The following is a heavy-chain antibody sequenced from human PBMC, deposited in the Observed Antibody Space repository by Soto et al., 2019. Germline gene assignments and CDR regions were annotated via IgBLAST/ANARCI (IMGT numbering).Heavy chain of an antibody. CDR1: GYTFTSYD. D-gene: IGHD6-19*01. V-gene: IGHV1-8*01. CDR2: MNPNSGNT. Sequence: QVQLVQSGAEVKKPGASVKVSCKASGYTFTSYDINWVRQATGQGLEWMGWMNPNSGNTVYAQKFQGRGTMTRNTSVSTAYMELSSLRSEDTAVYYCARERSSGWYVDYWGQGTLVTVSS. J-gene: IGHJ4*02. CDR3: ARERSSGWYVDY.